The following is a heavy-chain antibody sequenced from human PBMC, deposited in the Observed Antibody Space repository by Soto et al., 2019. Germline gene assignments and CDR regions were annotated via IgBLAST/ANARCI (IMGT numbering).Heavy chain of an antibody. CDR2: INAGNGNT. D-gene: IGHD2-21*02. J-gene: IGHJ4*02. CDR1: GYTFTSYA. CDR3: ARSIVVVTALDY. V-gene: IGHV1-3*05. Sequence: QVQLVQSGAEEKKPGASVKVSCKASGYTFTSYAMHWVRQAPGQRLEWMGWINAGNGNTKYSQKFQGRVTITRDTSASTAYMELSSLRSEDTAVDYCARSIVVVTALDYWGQGTRVTVSS.